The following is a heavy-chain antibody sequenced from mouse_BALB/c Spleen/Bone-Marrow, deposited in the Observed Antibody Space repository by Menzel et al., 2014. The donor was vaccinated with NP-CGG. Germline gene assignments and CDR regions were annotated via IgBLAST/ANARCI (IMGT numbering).Heavy chain of an antibody. CDR1: GYTFSSYY. J-gene: IGHJ1*01. D-gene: IGHD1-1*01. V-gene: IGHV1S81*02. Sequence: QVQLQQSEAGLVKPGASVKLSCPASGYTFSSYYMYWVKQRPGPGLEWIGEINPSNGGTTCNEKFKSKATLTVDKSSSTAYMQLSSLTSDDSAVYYCTRSNYGYWYFDVWGAGITVTGSS. CDR3: TRSNYGYWYFDV. CDR2: INPSNGGT.